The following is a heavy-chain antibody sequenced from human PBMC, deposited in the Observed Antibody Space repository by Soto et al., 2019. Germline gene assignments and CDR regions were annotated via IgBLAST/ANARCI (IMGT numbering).Heavy chain of an antibody. J-gene: IGHJ4*02. Sequence: WGSLRLSCAASGFTFNNYAMSWVRQAQGKALEWVATINDIGYDTYYVDSVKGRFTIARDKSKNTLYLQMNSLRAEDTAVYYCAKVNVAMDIIFDYWGQGTLVTVSS. CDR2: INDIGYDT. V-gene: IGHV3-23*01. D-gene: IGHD5-12*01. CDR1: GFTFNNYA. CDR3: AKVNVAMDIIFDY.